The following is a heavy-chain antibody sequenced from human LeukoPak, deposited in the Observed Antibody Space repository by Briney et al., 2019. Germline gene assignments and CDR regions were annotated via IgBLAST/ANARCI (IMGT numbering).Heavy chain of an antibody. V-gene: IGHV3-49*04. CDR1: GFTFGDYA. J-gene: IGHJ4*02. Sequence: GSLRLSCTASGFTFGDYAMSWVRQAPGKGLEWVGFIRSKAYGGTTDYAAPVKGRFTISRDDSKNTLYLQMNSLKTEDTAVYYCTTVVEMATVYYFDYWGQGTLVTVSS. CDR2: IRSKAYGGTT. CDR3: TTVVEMATVYYFDY. D-gene: IGHD5-24*01.